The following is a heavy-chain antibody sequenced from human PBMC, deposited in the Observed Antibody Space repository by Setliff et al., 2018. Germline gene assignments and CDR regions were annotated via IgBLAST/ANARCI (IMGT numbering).Heavy chain of an antibody. Sequence: ASVKVSCKASGYTFTSYYMHWVRQAPGQGLEWMGWISAYNGNTNYAQKLQGRVTITRDTSASTAYMELSSLRSEDTAVYYCARDGGYCSGGSCYGLDYWGQGTLVTVSS. CDR2: ISAYNGNT. CDR3: ARDGGYCSGGSCYGLDY. J-gene: IGHJ4*02. CDR1: GYTFTSYY. V-gene: IGHV1-18*04. D-gene: IGHD2-15*01.